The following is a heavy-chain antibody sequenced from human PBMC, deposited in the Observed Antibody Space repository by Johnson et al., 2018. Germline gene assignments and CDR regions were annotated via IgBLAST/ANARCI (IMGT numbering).Heavy chain of an antibody. V-gene: IGHV3-21*01. CDR1: GFTFSSYS. Sequence: VQLQESGGGLVKPGGSLRLSCAASGFTFSSYSINWVRQAPGKGLEWVSSISSSSSYIYYADSVKGRFTISRDNAKNSLYLQMNSRRAEDTAVYYCAREQLVTYYYYYMDVWGKGTTVTVSS. J-gene: IGHJ6*03. D-gene: IGHD6-6*01. CDR3: AREQLVTYYYYYMDV. CDR2: ISSSSSYI.